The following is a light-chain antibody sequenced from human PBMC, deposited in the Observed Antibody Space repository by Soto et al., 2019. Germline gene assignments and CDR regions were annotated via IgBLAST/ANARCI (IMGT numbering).Light chain of an antibody. J-gene: IGKJ4*01. CDR3: QQYGSSPLT. CDR1: QSVSSNY. CDR2: GAS. Sequence: EIVLTQSTGTLSLSPGERATLSCRASQSVSSNYLAWYQQKHGQAPRLLIYGASSRATGIPDRFSGSWSGTDFTLTISRLEPEDFAVYPCQQYGSSPLTFGGGTKVEIK. V-gene: IGKV3-20*01.